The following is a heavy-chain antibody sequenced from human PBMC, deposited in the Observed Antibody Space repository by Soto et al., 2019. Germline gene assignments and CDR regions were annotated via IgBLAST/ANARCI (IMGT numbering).Heavy chain of an antibody. CDR3: AKDINVMVVAANYYYYGMDV. Sequence: GGSLRLSCAASGFTFSSYAMSWVRQAPGKGLEWVSAISGSGGSTYYADSVKGRFTISRDNSKNTLYLQMNSLRAEDTAVYYFAKDINVMVVAANYYYYGMDVWGQGTTVTVSS. CDR2: ISGSGGST. CDR1: GFTFSSYA. D-gene: IGHD2-15*01. V-gene: IGHV3-23*01. J-gene: IGHJ6*02.